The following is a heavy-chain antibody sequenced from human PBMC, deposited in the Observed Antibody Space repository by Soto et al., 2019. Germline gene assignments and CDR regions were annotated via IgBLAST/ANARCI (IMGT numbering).Heavy chain of an antibody. J-gene: IGHJ4*02. CDR3: ARPYFRSGSPYNPVDY. V-gene: IGHV3-74*01. Sequence: GGSLRLSCAAAGFTFSAHWMNWARQAPGKGLEWVSHIKSDGSATSYADSVKGRFTISRDNAKNTLYLQMDSLRAEDTAVYYCARPYFRSGSPYNPVDYWGQGTLVTVSS. D-gene: IGHD3-10*01. CDR2: IKSDGSAT. CDR1: GFTFSAHW.